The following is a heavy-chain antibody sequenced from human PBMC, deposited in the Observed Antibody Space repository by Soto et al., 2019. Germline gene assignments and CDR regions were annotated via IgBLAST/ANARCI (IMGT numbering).Heavy chain of an antibody. J-gene: IGHJ6*02. CDR1: GFTFSSYA. V-gene: IGHV3-23*01. CDR2: ISGSGGST. Sequence: GGSLRLSCAASGFTFSSYAMSWVRQAPGKGLEWVSAISGSGGSTYYADSVKGRFTISRDNSKNTLYLQMNSLRAEDTAVYYCAKDLGQWLRYYGMDVWGQGTTVTVSS. CDR3: AKDLGQWLRYYGMDV. D-gene: IGHD6-19*01.